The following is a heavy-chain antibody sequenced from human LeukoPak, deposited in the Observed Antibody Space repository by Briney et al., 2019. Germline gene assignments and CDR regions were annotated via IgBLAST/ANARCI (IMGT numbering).Heavy chain of an antibody. J-gene: IGHJ4*02. V-gene: IGHV1-46*03. CDR1: GYTFTSYY. CDR2: INPSGGST. Sequence: SVKVSCKASGYTFTSYYMHWVRQAPGQGLEWMGIINPSGGSTSYAQKFQGRITMTRDTSTSTVYMELSSLRSEDTAVYYCARADYDFWSGYLFFDYWGQGTLVTVSS. CDR3: ARADYDFWSGYLFFDY. D-gene: IGHD3-3*01.